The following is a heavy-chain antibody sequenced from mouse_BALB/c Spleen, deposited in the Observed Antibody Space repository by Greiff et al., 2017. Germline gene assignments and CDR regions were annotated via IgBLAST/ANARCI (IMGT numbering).Heavy chain of an antibody. J-gene: IGHJ4*01. Sequence: QVQLQQSGAELVRPGTSVTVSCKASGYAFTNYLIEWVKQRPGQGLEWIGVINPGSGGTNYNEKFKGKATLTADKSSSTAYMQLSSLTSDDSAVYFCARKGDAMDYWGQGTSVTVSS. V-gene: IGHV1-54*03. CDR3: ARKGDAMDY. CDR1: GYAFTNYL. CDR2: INPGSGGT.